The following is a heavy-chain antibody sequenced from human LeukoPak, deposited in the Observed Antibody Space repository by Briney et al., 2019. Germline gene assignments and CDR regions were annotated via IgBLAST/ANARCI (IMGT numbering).Heavy chain of an antibody. V-gene: IGHV3-11*04. J-gene: IGHJ4*02. Sequence: GGTLRLSCAASGFTFSDYYMTWIRQAPGKGLEWVSYISGVASDIHYADSAKGRFNICRDHAKNSLCLEMSSLRADDTAVYYCARGGARYLDSWGQGILVTVSS. CDR2: ISGVASDI. CDR1: GFTFSDYY. D-gene: IGHD3-9*01. CDR3: ARGGARYLDS.